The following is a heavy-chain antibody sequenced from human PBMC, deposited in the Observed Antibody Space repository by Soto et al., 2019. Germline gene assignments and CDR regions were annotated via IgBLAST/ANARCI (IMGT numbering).Heavy chain of an antibody. CDR2: ISYDGSNK. V-gene: IGHV3-30*18. CDR3: AKDLITMVRGVIIDYYYYGMDV. CDR1: GFTFSSYG. Sequence: GGSLRLSCAASGFTFSSYGMHWVRQAPGKGLEWVAVISYDGSNKYYADSVKGRFTISRDNSKNTLYLQMNSLRAEDTAVYYCAKDLITMVRGVIIDYYYYGMDVWGQGTTVTVSS. J-gene: IGHJ6*02. D-gene: IGHD3-10*01.